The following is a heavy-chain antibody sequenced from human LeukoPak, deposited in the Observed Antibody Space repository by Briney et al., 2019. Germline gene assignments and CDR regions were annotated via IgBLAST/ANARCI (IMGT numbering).Heavy chain of an antibody. CDR3: AKDRGGNGSYFDY. D-gene: IGHD2-15*01. Sequence: GGSLRLSCAASGFTFSSYAMSWVRQAPGKGLEWVSAISGSGGSTYYADSVKGRITISRANSKNTLYLQMNSLRAEDTVVYYCAKDRGGNGSYFDYWGQGTLVTVSS. CDR1: GFTFSSYA. CDR2: ISGSGGST. V-gene: IGHV3-23*01. J-gene: IGHJ4*02.